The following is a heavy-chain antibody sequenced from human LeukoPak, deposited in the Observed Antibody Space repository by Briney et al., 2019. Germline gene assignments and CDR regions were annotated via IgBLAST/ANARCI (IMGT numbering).Heavy chain of an antibody. CDR2: ISYDGSNK. D-gene: IGHD5-12*01. CDR3: VRYSGYDYFFDY. J-gene: IGHJ4*02. Sequence: PGGSLRLSCAASGLTFSSYAMHWVRQAPGKGLEWVAVISYDGSNKYYADSVKGRFTVSRDNSKNTLYLQMNSLRTEDTAVYYCVRYSGYDYFFDYWGQGSLVTVSS. V-gene: IGHV3-30*04. CDR1: GLTFSSYA.